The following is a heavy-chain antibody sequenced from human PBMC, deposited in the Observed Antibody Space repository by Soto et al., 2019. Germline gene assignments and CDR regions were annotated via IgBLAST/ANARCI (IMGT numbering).Heavy chain of an antibody. CDR3: ARCVYSGYDRIYFDY. CDR1: GFTVSSNY. Sequence: EVQLVESGGGLVQPGGSLRLSCAASGFTVSSNYMSWVRQAPGKGLEWVSVIYSGGSTYYADSVKGRFTISRHNSKNTLDLQMNSLRAEDTAVYYCARCVYSGYDRIYFDYWGQGTLVTVSS. D-gene: IGHD5-12*01. V-gene: IGHV3-53*04. CDR2: IYSGGST. J-gene: IGHJ4*02.